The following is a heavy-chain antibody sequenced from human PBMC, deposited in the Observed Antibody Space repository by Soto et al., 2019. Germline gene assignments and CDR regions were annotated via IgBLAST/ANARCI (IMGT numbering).Heavy chain of an antibody. J-gene: IGHJ4*02. CDR2: VYYTGST. Sequence: SETLSLTCSVSGGSISGSYWSWIRQSPGKGLEWLGYVYYTGSTNYSPSLRSRVSISVDTSKNEFSLRLSSVTAADTAVYFCARGVAVPGAHIDYWGQGTQVTVSS. CDR1: GGSISGSY. V-gene: IGHV4-59*01. D-gene: IGHD6-19*01. CDR3: ARGVAVPGAHIDY.